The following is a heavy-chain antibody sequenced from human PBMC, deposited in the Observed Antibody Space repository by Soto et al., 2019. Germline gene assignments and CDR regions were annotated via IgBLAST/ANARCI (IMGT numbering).Heavy chain of an antibody. Sequence: QLQLQESGPGLVKPSETLSLTCTVSGGSISSSSYYWGWIRQPPGKGLEWIGHIYYSGSTYYNPSPTSRVTISVDTSKNDFSLRLSTVTAADTAVYYCARGSDSWGAAKFDYWGQGTLVTVSS. CDR3: ARGSDSWGAAKFDY. CDR1: GGSISSSSYY. J-gene: IGHJ4*02. CDR2: IYYSGST. V-gene: IGHV4-39*02. D-gene: IGHD6-13*01.